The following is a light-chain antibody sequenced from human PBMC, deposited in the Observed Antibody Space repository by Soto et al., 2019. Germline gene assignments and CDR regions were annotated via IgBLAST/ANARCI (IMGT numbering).Light chain of an antibody. Sequence: EIVLTQSPATLSLSPGERATLSCRASQSVSTYLAWYQQKPGQAPRLLLYDASSRATGIPARFSGSGSGTAFTLTISSLGPEDFAVYYCQQRSNFYTFGQGTKLEIK. J-gene: IGKJ2*01. V-gene: IGKV3-11*01. CDR3: QQRSNFYT. CDR1: QSVSTY. CDR2: DAS.